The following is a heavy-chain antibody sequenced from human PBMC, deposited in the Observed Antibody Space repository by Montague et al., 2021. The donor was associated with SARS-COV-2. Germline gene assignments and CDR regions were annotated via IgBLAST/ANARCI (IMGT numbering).Heavy chain of an antibody. V-gene: IGHV3-66*02. CDR1: GFTVSSNY. Sequence: SLRLSCAASGFTVSSNYMSWVRQAPGKGLEWVSVIYSGGSTYYADSVKGRFTISRDNSKNTLYLQMNSLRAEDTAVYYCARDIQLHCYYYGMDVWGQGTTVTVSS. CDR3: ARDIQLHCYYYGMDV. J-gene: IGHJ6*02. D-gene: IGHD5-18*01. CDR2: IYSGGST.